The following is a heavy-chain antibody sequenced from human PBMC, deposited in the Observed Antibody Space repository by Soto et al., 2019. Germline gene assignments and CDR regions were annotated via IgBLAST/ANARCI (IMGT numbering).Heavy chain of an antibody. Sequence: GGSLRFSCTVSGFTFSSYAMTWFRQAPGKGLEWVSVISAGGGTAFYADSVKGRFTISRDNSKNTLYLQMNSLRAEDTAVYYCSKTVWSGYYRVDYWGQGTVVTVSS. D-gene: IGHD3-3*01. CDR2: ISAGGGTA. CDR1: GFTFSSYA. CDR3: SKTVWSGYYRVDY. J-gene: IGHJ4*02. V-gene: IGHV3-23*01.